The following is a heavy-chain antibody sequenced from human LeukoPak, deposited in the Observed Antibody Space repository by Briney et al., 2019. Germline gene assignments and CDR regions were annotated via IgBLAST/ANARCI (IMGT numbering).Heavy chain of an antibody. V-gene: IGHV3-23*01. CDR3: ARGITIAPPQGV. D-gene: IGHD3-9*01. CDR1: GFTFSSYA. Sequence: GGSLRLSCAASGFTFSSYAMSWVRQAPGKGLEWVSAISGSGGSTYYADSVKGRFTISRDNSKNSLYLQMNSLRAEDTAVYYCARGITIAPPQGVWGQGTTVTVSS. J-gene: IGHJ6*02. CDR2: ISGSGGST.